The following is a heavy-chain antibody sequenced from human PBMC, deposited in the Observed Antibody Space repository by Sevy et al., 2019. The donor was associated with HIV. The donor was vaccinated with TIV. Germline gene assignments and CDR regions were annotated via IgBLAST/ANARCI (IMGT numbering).Heavy chain of an antibody. Sequence: GGSLRLSCTASGFTFSGYSMNWVRQAPGKGLEWVSYISSISSPTYYADSVKGRFTISRDNAKNSLYRQMNSLRDEDTAVYYCVREGIGGARDFDYWGQGTLVTVSS. CDR1: GFTFSGYS. CDR3: VREGIGGARDFDY. V-gene: IGHV3-48*02. CDR2: ISSISSPT. D-gene: IGHD3-3*01. J-gene: IGHJ4*02.